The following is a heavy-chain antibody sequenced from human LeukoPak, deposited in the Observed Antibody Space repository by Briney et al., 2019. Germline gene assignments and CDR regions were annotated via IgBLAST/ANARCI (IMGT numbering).Heavy chain of an antibody. CDR3: AKDLGQSEY. D-gene: IGHD3-16*01. CDR1: GFTFRSYA. V-gene: IGHV3-23*01. J-gene: IGHJ4*02. CDR2: ISDSGGST. Sequence: GGSLRLSCAASGFTFRSYAMSWVRQAPGKGLEWVSTISDSGGSTYYADSVKGRFTISRDNSKNTLYLQMNSLRAEDTAIYYCAKDLGQSEYWGQGTLVTVSS.